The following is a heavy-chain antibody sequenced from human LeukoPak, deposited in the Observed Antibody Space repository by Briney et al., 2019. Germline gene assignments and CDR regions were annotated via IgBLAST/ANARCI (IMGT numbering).Heavy chain of an antibody. J-gene: IGHJ6*02. D-gene: IGHD2-2*01. CDR1: GFTFSSLW. CDR2: IKPDGSDT. CDR3: AREDIVVVPAAMPKTDYYYYGMDV. Sequence: GGSLRLSCAASGFTFSSLWMGWLRQAPGKGQEWVANIKPDGSDTYYVDSVKDRFTISRDNAKNSLYLQMNSLRAEDTAVYYCAREDIVVVPAAMPKTDYYYYGMDVWGQGTTVTVSS. V-gene: IGHV3-7*01.